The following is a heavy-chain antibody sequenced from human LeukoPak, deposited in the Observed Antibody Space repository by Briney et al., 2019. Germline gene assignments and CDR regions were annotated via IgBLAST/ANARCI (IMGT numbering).Heavy chain of an antibody. D-gene: IGHD1-26*01. CDR1: GGTFSSYA. J-gene: IGHJ4*02. V-gene: IGHV1-69*04. CDR2: IIPIFGIA. CDR3: ARAPYSGSYYLFDY. Sequence: GASVKVSCKASGGTFSSYAISWVRQAPGQGLEWMGRIIPIFGIANYAQKFQDRVTITADKSTSTAYMELSSLRSEDTAVYYCARAPYSGSYYLFDYWGQGTLVTVSS.